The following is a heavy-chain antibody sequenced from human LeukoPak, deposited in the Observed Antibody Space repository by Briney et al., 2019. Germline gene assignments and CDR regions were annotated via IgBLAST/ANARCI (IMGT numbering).Heavy chain of an antibody. V-gene: IGHV5-51*01. D-gene: IGHD3-22*01. CDR3: ARLTYYYDSSGYLNWFDP. Sequence: GESLKISCKGSGYSFTSYWIGWVRPLPGKGLEWMGIIYPGDSDTRYSPSFQGQVTISADKSISTAYLQWSSLKASDTAMYYCARLTYYYDSSGYLNWFDPWGQGTLVTVSS. CDR1: GYSFTSYW. CDR2: IYPGDSDT. J-gene: IGHJ5*02.